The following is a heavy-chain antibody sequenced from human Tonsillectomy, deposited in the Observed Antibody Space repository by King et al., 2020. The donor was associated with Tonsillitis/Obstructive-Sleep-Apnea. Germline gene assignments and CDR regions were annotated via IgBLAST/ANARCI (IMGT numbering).Heavy chain of an antibody. CDR2: IYYSGST. J-gene: IGHJ6*02. D-gene: IGHD1-20*01. CDR1: GGSISSYY. Sequence: VQLQESGPGLVKPSETLSLTCTVSGGSISSYYWSWIRQPPGKGLEWIGYIYYSGSTNYNPSLKSRVTISVDTSKNQFSLTLSSVTAADTAVYYCARDTMGNWNVRYGDYYYGMDVWGQGTTVTVSS. V-gene: IGHV4-59*01. CDR3: ARDTMGNWNVRYGDYYYGMDV.